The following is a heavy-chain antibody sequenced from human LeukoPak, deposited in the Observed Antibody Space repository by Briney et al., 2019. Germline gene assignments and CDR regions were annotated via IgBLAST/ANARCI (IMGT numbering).Heavy chain of an antibody. J-gene: IGHJ4*02. CDR3: ARGHSSSWSFFDY. D-gene: IGHD6-13*01. CDR2: ISYDGSNE. CDR1: GFTFSSYA. Sequence: GGSLRLSCAASGFTFSSYAMHWVRQAPGKGLEWVAVISYDGSNEHYAGSVKGRFTISRDNSKNTLYLQMNSLRADDTAVYYCARGHSSSWSFFDYWGQGTLVTVSS. V-gene: IGHV3-30*04.